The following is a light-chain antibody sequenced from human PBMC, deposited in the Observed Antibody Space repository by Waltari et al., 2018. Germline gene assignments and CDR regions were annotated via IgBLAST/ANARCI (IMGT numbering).Light chain of an antibody. CDR1: SDINVGDFH. Sequence: QPVLTQPPSSSASPGESARLTCTLPSDINVGDFHIYWYQQTPGSPPRFLLYYTADSEKAQGSGVPSRFSGSKDASANAGILLISGLQSEDEADYYCMFWPSNVWVFGGGTKLTVL. CDR3: MFWPSNVWV. V-gene: IGLV5-37*01. J-gene: IGLJ3*02. CDR2: YTADSEK.